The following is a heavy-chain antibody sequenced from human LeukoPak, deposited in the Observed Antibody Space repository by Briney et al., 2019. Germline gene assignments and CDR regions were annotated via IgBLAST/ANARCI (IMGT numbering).Heavy chain of an antibody. J-gene: IGHJ4*02. CDR3: ASRSSIWSGYQDTLYYFSC. CDR1: GGSISSYY. CDR2: IYYSGST. V-gene: IGHV4-59*01. Sequence: PSETLSHTCSVSGGSISSYYWSWIRQPPGKRLEWIGHIYYSGSTNYNPSLKSRVTISVDTSKNQFSLKLSSVTAADTAVYYCASRSSIWSGYQDTLYYFSCWGQRTLVTVSS. D-gene: IGHD3-3*01.